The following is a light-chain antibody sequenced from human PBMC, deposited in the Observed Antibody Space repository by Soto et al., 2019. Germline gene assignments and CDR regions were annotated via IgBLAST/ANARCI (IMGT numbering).Light chain of an antibody. CDR2: SAS. V-gene: IGKV1-39*01. CDR1: QSISNY. CDR3: PASYRHPIT. Sequence: DSQFNHPPSSLSAAVGDRVTITCGARQSISNYLNCYQQKPGKAPNLLSHSASSLQSGVPPRFSGSGSGTDFTLTISSLQPEHFATYFCPASYRHPITSG. J-gene: IGKJ5*01.